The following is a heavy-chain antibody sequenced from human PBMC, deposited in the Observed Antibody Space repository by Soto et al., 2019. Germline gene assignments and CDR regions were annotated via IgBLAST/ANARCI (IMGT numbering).Heavy chain of an antibody. CDR2: IISSGGST. CDR1: GFTFSDYG. Sequence: PGGSLRLSCAVSGFTFSDYGMRWVRQGPGKGLEWVSTIISSGGSTYYADSVKGRFTISRDNSKNTLYLQMNNLRAEDTAIYYCVLEVRAKSFDHWGQGTLVTVSS. V-gene: IGHV3-23*01. CDR3: VLEVRAKSFDH. J-gene: IGHJ4*02.